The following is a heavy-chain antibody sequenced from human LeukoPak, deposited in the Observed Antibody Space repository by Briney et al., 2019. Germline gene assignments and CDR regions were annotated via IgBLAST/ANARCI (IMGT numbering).Heavy chain of an antibody. D-gene: IGHD4-23*01. Sequence: GGSLRLSCAASGFTFSSYAMHWVRQAPGKGLEWVAVISYDGSNKYYADSVKGRFTISRDNSKNTLYLQMNSLRAEDTAVYYCASVDGGNSPFDYWGQGTLVTVSS. J-gene: IGHJ4*02. CDR3: ASVDGGNSPFDY. CDR1: GFTFSSYA. CDR2: ISYDGSNK. V-gene: IGHV3-30-3*01.